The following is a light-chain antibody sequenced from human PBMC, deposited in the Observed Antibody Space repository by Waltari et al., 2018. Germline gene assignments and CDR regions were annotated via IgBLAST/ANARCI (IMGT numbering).Light chain of an antibody. J-gene: IGKJ2*01. CDR3: QQYGSSIMYT. CDR2: GAS. V-gene: IGKV3-20*01. Sequence: VLTQSPGSLSLSPGESATLSCRASQRLTKWYLAWYQRNPGQAPRLLIYGASSRAAGIPDRFSGSGSGTDFTLTISRLEPEDFAVYYCQQYGSSIMYTFGQGTKLEIK. CDR1: QRLTKWY.